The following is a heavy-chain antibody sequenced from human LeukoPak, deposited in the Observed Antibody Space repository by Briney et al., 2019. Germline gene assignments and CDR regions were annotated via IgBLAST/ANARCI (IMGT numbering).Heavy chain of an antibody. CDR3: ARGAPGY. CDR2: INHSGGT. J-gene: IGHJ4*02. CDR1: GGSFSGYY. V-gene: IGHV4-34*01. Sequence: PSETLSLTCAVYGGSFSGYYWSWIRQSPGKGLEWIGEINHSGGTNYNPSLKSRVTISVDTSKNQFSLKLSSVTAADAAVYYCARGAPGYWGQGTLVTVSS.